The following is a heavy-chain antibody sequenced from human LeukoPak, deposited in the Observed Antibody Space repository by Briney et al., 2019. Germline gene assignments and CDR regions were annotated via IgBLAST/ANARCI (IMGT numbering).Heavy chain of an antibody. J-gene: IGHJ4*02. CDR3: AGGYLSIAVAGTIDY. CDR2: INHSGST. CDR1: GGSSSGYY. D-gene: IGHD6-19*01. V-gene: IGHV4-34*01. Sequence: SETLSLTCAVYGGSSSGYYWSWIRQPPGKGLEWIGEINHSGSTNYNPSLKSRVTISVDTSKNQFSLKLSSVTAADTAVYYCAGGYLSIAVAGTIDYWGQGTLVTVSS.